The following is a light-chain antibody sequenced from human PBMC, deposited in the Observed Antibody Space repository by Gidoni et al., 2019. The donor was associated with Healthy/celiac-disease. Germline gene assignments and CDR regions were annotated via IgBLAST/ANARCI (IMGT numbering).Light chain of an antibody. J-gene: IGLJ2*01. CDR2: EGS. V-gene: IGLV2-23*03. Sequence: QSALTQPDSVSGSPGQSITISCTGTSSDVGSYNLVSWYPQHTGKTPKLMIYEGSKRPSGVSNRFSGPKSVNTASLTISGLQAEDEADYYCCSYAGSSTFVVFGGGTKLTVL. CDR1: SSDVGSYNL. CDR3: CSYAGSSTFVV.